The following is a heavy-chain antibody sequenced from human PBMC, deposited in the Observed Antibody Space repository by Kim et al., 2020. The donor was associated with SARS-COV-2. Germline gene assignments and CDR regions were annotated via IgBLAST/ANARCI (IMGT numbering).Heavy chain of an antibody. J-gene: IGHJ6*02. V-gene: IGHV3-7*03. CDR1: GFTFSSYW. CDR3: ARVAGIAVVYYYYYGMDV. Sequence: GGSLRLSCAASGFTFSSYWMSWVRQAPGKGLEWVANIKQDGSEKYYVDSVKGRFTISRDNAKNSLYLQMNSLRAEDTAVYYCARVAGIAVVYYYYYGMDVWGQGTTVTVSS. CDR2: IKQDGSEK. D-gene: IGHD6-19*01.